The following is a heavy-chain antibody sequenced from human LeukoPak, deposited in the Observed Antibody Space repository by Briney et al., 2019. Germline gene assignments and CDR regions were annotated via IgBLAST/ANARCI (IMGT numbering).Heavy chain of an antibody. J-gene: IGHJ4*02. CDR2: ISNDRRDT. V-gene: IGHV3-23*01. CDR3: AGGWRYFDY. Sequence: PGGSLRLSCAASGLTFRSQGMSWVRQAPEKGLEWVSSISNDRRDTYYADSVRGRFTISRDNSKNTLYLQMNSLRAEDTAVYYCAGGWRYFDYWGQGTLVTVSS. D-gene: IGHD6-19*01. CDR1: GLTFRSQG.